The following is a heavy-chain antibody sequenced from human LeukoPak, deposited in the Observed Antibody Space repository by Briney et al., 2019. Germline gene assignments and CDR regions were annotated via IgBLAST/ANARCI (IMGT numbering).Heavy chain of an antibody. CDR3: ANLGLYCSSTSCYGKQIDY. CDR2: ISSTGNPR. V-gene: IGHV3-48*01. Sequence: GGSLRLSCTASGLTFSDYSMNWVRQAPGKGLEWVSYISSTGNPRHYAESVEGRFTISRDNSKNTLYLQMNSLRAEDTAVYYCANLGLYCSSTSCYGKQIDYWGQGTLVTVSS. CDR1: GLTFSDYS. D-gene: IGHD2-2*01. J-gene: IGHJ4*02.